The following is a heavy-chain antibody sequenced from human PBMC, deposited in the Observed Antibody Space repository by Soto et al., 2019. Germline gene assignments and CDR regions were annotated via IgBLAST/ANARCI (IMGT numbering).Heavy chain of an antibody. CDR3: AREGKYYYDSSGYYNPDY. CDR1: GFTFSSYA. V-gene: IGHV3-30-3*01. Sequence: QVQLVESGGGVVQPGRSLRLSCAASGFTFSSYAMHWVRQAPGKGLEWGAVISYDGSNKYYADSVKGRFTIARDNSKNTLYLQMNSLGAEDTAVYYCAREGKYYYDSSGYYNPDYWGQGTLVTVSS. CDR2: ISYDGSNK. J-gene: IGHJ4*02. D-gene: IGHD3-22*01.